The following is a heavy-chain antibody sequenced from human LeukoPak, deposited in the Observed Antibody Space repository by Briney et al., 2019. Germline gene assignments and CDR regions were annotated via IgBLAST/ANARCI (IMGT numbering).Heavy chain of an antibody. V-gene: IGHV4-39*07. CDR3: ARDVGRGNWNYDSYMDV. J-gene: IGHJ6*03. CDR2: IYNSGST. CDR1: DGSMSGSSFF. D-gene: IGHD1-20*01. Sequence: PSETLSLTCSVSDGSMSGSSFFWGFWVWIRQSPGKGLEWIGSIYNSGSTYYNPSLKSRVTISVDTSNNQCSLNLSSVTVADTAVYFCARDVGRGNWNYDSYMDVWGKGTTVTVSS.